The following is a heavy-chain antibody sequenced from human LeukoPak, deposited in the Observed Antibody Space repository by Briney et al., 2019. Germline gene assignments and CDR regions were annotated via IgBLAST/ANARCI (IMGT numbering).Heavy chain of an antibody. CDR3: ARTTAYSSSWYWGSFDY. Sequence: SETLSLTCAVYGVSFSGYYWSWIRQPPGKGLEGMGEINHSGSTNYNPSLQSRVTISVDTSKNQFSLKLSSVTAADTAVYYCARTTAYSSSWYWGSFDYWGQGTLVTVSS. V-gene: IGHV4-34*01. J-gene: IGHJ4*02. CDR2: INHSGST. CDR1: GVSFSGYY. D-gene: IGHD6-13*01.